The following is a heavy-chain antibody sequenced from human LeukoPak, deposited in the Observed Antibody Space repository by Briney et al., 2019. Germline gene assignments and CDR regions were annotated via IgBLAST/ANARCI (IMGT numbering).Heavy chain of an antibody. CDR2: ISGNGGRT. J-gene: IGHJ4*02. Sequence: GGSLRLSCAASAFTFSSYAMSWVRQAPGKGLDWVSTISGNGGRTYYADSVKGRFTISRDISKNTLYLQMNSLRAEDTAVYYCAKDPTYYYDSSGYPPDYWGQGTLVTVSS. V-gene: IGHV3-23*01. D-gene: IGHD3-22*01. CDR1: AFTFSSYA. CDR3: AKDPTYYYDSSGYPPDY.